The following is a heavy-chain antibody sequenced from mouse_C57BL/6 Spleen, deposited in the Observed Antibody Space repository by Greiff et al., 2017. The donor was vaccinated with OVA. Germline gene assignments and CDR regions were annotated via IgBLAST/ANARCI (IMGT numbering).Heavy chain of an antibody. CDR1: GYSITSGYY. CDR2: ISYDGSN. CDR3: ARAGITSPAMDY. V-gene: IGHV3-6*01. D-gene: IGHD1-1*01. J-gene: IGHJ4*01. Sequence: EVQRVESGPGLVKPSQSLSLTCSVTGYSITSGYYWNWIRQFPGNKLEWMGYISYDGSNNYNPSLKNRISITRDTSKNQFFLKLNSVTTEDTATYYCARAGITSPAMDYWGQGTSVTVSS.